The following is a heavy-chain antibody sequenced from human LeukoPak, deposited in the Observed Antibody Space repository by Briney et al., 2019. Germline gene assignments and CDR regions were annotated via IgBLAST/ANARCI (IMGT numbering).Heavy chain of an antibody. V-gene: IGHV3-30*02. CDR3: AKDHQKYYYGSGSSDY. J-gene: IGHJ4*02. CDR1: GFTFSSYG. Sequence: GGSLRLSCAASGFTFSSYGMHWVRQAPGKGLEWVALIRYDGSNKYYADSVKGRFTISRDNSKNTLYLQMNSLRAEDTAVYYCAKDHQKYYYGSGSSDYWGQGTLVTVSS. CDR2: IRYDGSNK. D-gene: IGHD3-10*01.